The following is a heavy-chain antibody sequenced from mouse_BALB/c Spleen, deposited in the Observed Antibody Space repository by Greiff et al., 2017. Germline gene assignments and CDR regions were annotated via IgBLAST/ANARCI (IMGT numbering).Heavy chain of an antibody. CDR2: ISTYYGDA. CDR3: ARRNEDAMDY. Sequence: VQLQQSGAELVRPGVSVKISCKGSGYTFTDYAMHWVKQSHAKSLEWIGVISTYYGDASYNQKFKGKATMTVDKSSSTAYMELARLTSEDSAIYYCARRNEDAMDYWGQGTSVTVSS. V-gene: IGHV1S137*01. J-gene: IGHJ4*01. CDR1: GYTFTDYA.